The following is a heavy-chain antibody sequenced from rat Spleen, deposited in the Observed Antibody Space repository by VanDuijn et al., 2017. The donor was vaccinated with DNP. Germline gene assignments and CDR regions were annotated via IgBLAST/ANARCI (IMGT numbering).Heavy chain of an antibody. Sequence: QVQLKESGPGLVQSSQTLSLTCTVSGFSLTSHNVHWVRQPPGKGLEWIGVIWSGGDTAYHSALKSRLSINRDTSKSQVSLEINSLQTEDTAIYFCAREEPRILYFFSSLFDYWGQGVMVTVSS. V-gene: IGHV2-15*01. CDR3: AREEPRILYFFSSLFDY. J-gene: IGHJ2*01. D-gene: IGHD1-2*01. CDR1: GFSLTSHN. CDR2: IWSGGDT.